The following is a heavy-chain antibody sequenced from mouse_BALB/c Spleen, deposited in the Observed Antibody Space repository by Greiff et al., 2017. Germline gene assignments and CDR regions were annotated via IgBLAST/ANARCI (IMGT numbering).Heavy chain of an antibody. CDR2: IDPANGNT. J-gene: IGHJ4*01. V-gene: IGHV14-1*02. D-gene: IGHD2-4*01. CDR3: ASAYPPYDYDGYYAMDY. Sequence: EVQLQQSGAELVRPGALVKLSCKASGFNIKDYYMHWVKQRPEHGLECIGWIDPANGNTIYDPKFKGKASITADTSSNTAYLQLSSLTSEDTAVYYCASAYPPYDYDGYYAMDYWGQGTSVTVSS. CDR1: GFNIKDYY.